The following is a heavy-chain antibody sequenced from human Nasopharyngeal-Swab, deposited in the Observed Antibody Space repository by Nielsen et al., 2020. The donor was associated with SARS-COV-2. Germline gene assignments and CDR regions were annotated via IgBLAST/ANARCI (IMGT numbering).Heavy chain of an antibody. CDR2: ISHDGSNK. D-gene: IGHD6-6*01. CDR1: GFTFSSYG. V-gene: IGHV3-30*18. J-gene: IGHJ5*01. Sequence: AGSLKLSCAASGFTFSSYGMHWVRQAPGKGLEWVAVISHDGSNKYYADSVKGRFTISRDNSKNTLYLQMNSLRAEDTAVYYCAEGGLYSSSSAWFDYWGQGTLVTVSS. CDR3: AEGGLYSSSSAWFDY.